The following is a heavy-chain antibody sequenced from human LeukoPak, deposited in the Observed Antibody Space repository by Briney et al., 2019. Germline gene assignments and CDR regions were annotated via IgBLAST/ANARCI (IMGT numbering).Heavy chain of an antibody. D-gene: IGHD4-17*01. J-gene: IGHJ4*02. CDR1: GFIFSSYA. CDR2: ISGSGSST. CDR3: AKAVTEYYFNY. Sequence: GGSLRPSCAASGFIFSSYAMNWVRQAPGKGLEWVSSISGSGSSTFYADSVKGRFTISRDNSKNTLYLQMNNLRAEDTAVYYCAKAVTEYYFNYWGQGTLVTVSS. V-gene: IGHV3-23*01.